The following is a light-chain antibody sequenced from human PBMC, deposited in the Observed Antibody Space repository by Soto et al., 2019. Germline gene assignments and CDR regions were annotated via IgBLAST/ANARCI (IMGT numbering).Light chain of an antibody. J-gene: IGKJ2*01. CDR2: DAS. Sequence: EIVLTQSPGTLSLSPGERAALSCRASQSVSSTSLAWYQQKPGQAPRLLIYDASSRAADIPDRFSGSGSGTDFTLTISRLVPEDFAVYYCQQYGGSPPKYTFGQGTKLEIK. CDR3: QQYGGSPPKYT. V-gene: IGKV3-20*01. CDR1: QSVSSTS.